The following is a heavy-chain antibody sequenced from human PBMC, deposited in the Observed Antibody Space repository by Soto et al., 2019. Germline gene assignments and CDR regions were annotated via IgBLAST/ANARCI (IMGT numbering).Heavy chain of an antibody. D-gene: IGHD3-3*01. CDR1: SGPISSGGYY. J-gene: IGHJ4*02. Sequence: SETLSLTCTVSSGPISSGGYYYNWIRQHPGKGLEWIGNIYYTGSTYYNPSLKSRVTISLDTSQNQFSMDLTSVTAADTAVYYCARSIKIPPFFGVVISWGQGTLVTVSS. CDR2: IYYTGST. CDR3: ARSIKIPPFFGVVIS. V-gene: IGHV4-31*03.